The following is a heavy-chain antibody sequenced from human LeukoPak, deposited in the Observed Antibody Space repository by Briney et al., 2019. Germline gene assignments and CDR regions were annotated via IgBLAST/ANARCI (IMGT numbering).Heavy chain of an antibody. CDR1: AGSIRSDNYY. V-gene: IGHV4-31*03. CDR2: IYYSGST. CDR3: ARLYGSGSNYLDY. Sequence: SETLSLTCSVSAGSIRSDNYYWSWIRQFPGKGLEWIGYIYYSGSTYYNPPLKSRVTISLDTSKSHFSLNLNSVTAADTAIYYCARLYGSGSNYLDYWGQGTLVTVSS. D-gene: IGHD3-10*01. J-gene: IGHJ4*02.